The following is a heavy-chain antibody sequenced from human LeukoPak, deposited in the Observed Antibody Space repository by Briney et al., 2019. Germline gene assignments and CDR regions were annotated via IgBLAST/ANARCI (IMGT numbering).Heavy chain of an antibody. CDR3: ARDDVPPTVTHLRWFYP. V-gene: IGHV1-69*13. CDR2: IIPIFVTA. D-gene: IGHD4-17*01. J-gene: IGHJ5*02. Sequence: ASVKVSCKASGGTFSSYAISWVRQAPGQGLEWMGGIIPIFVTANYAQKFQGRVTITADESTSTTYIELSSRRSEDTAVYYCARDDVPPTVTHLRWFYPCGQGTLVTASS. CDR1: GGTFSSYA.